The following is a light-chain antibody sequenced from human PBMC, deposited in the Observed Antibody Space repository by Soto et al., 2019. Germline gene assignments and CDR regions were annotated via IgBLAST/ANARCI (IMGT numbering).Light chain of an antibody. Sequence: EIVMTQSPATLSVSPGERATLPCRASQSVRSTYLAWYQQKPGQAPRLLIYGASSRATGIPDRFSGSGSGTDFTLTISRLEPEDFAVYYCQQYGNSPQTFGQGTKVDIK. CDR3: QQYGNSPQT. V-gene: IGKV3-20*01. J-gene: IGKJ1*01. CDR2: GAS. CDR1: QSVRSTY.